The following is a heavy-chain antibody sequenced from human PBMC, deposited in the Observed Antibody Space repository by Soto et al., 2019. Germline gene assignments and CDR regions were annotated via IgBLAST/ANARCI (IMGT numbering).Heavy chain of an antibody. CDR1: GFTFSSYG. Sequence: GGSLRLSCAASGFTFSSYGMHWVRQAPGKGLEWVAVISYDGSNKYYADSVKGRFTISRDNSKNTLYLQMNSLRAEDTAVYYCAKDRGITIFGVVIPTGTPGYWGQGTLVTVSS. D-gene: IGHD3-3*01. J-gene: IGHJ4*02. CDR2: ISYDGSNK. V-gene: IGHV3-30*18. CDR3: AKDRGITIFGVVIPTGTPGY.